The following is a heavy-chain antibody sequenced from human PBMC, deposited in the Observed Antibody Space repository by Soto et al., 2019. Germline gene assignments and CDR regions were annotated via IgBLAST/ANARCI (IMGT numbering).Heavy chain of an antibody. CDR2: ISYDGSNK. J-gene: IGHJ6*02. CDR1: GFTFSSYA. Sequence: GGSLRLSCAASGFTFSSYAMHWVRQAPGKGLEWVAVISYDGSNKYYADSVKGRFTISRDNSKNTLYLQMNSLRAEDTAVYYCASPYGSGSYYHYYYYGMDVWGQGTTVTVSS. D-gene: IGHD3-10*01. V-gene: IGHV3-30-3*01. CDR3: ASPYGSGSYYHYYYYGMDV.